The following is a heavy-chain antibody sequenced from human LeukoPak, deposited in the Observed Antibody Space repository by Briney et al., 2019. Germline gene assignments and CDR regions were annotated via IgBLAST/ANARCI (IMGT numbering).Heavy chain of an antibody. CDR1: GDSISSAYY. V-gene: IGHV4-38-2*02. J-gene: IGHJ6*03. Sequence: PSETLSLTCSVSGDSISSAYYWGWIRQPPGKGLEWIGSVYHSGNTYYNPSLKSRVTISVDTSKNQFSLKLSSVTAADTAVYYCARLASSSWYDLRPHLYYMDVWGKGTTVTVSS. CDR2: VYHSGNT. D-gene: IGHD6-13*01. CDR3: ARLASSSWYDLRPHLYYMDV.